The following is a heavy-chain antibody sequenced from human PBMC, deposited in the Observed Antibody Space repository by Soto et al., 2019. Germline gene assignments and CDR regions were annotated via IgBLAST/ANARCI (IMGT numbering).Heavy chain of an antibody. J-gene: IGHJ1*01. CDR2: ISNDGGGQ. D-gene: IGHD3-22*01. CDR3: AREDASSGHAGTFQH. CDR1: GFIFSTYV. V-gene: IGHV3-30-3*01. Sequence: QVQLVESGGGVVQPGRSLRLSCAASGFIFSTYVMHWVRRAPGKGLEWVAGISNDGGGQHYTDSVKGRFTISRDNSKNTLYVQMDSLRVEDTAVYYCAREDASSGHAGTFQHWGQGTLVTVSS.